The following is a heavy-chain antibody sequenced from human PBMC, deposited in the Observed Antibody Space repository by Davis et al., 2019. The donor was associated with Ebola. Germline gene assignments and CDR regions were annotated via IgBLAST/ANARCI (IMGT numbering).Heavy chain of an antibody. CDR2: ISGYSGNT. CDR1: GYTFTTYG. J-gene: IGHJ3*02. D-gene: IGHD1-26*01. Sequence: AASVKVSCKASGYTFTTYGVSWVRQAPGQGLEWMGWISGYSGNTNYAQKFQGRVTMTTDTSTTTAYMELRSLRSDDTAVYFCARTSIVGTTTTASDIWGQGTMVTVSS. CDR3: ARTSIVGTTTTASDI. V-gene: IGHV1-18*04.